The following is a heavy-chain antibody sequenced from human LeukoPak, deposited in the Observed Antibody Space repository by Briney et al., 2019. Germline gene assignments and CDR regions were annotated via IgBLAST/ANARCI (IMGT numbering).Heavy chain of an antibody. Sequence: PGRSLRLSCAASGFTFSSYGMHWVRQAPGKGLEWVAVISYDGSNKYYADSVKGRFTISRDNSKNTLYLQINSLRAEDTAVYYCAKAGHGRSLDYWGRGPLVTVCS. D-gene: IGHD6-13*01. CDR3: AKAGHGRSLDY. CDR1: GFTFSSYG. J-gene: IGHJ4*02. CDR2: ISYDGSNK. V-gene: IGHV3-30*18.